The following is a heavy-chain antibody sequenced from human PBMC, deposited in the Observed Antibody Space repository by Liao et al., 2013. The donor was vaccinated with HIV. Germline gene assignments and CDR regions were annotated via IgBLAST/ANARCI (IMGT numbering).Heavy chain of an antibody. J-gene: IGHJ3*02. CDR2: IYTSGST. V-gene: IGHV4-61*02. CDR3: ARGGGGFDI. Sequence: QVQLQESGPGLVKPSQTLSLTCTVSGGSISSSSYYWSWIRQPAGKGLEWIGRIYTSGSTKYNPSLKSRVTISIDTSKNQFSLKLNSATAADTAVYYCARGGGGFDIWGQGDNGHRLF. CDR1: GGSISSSSYY.